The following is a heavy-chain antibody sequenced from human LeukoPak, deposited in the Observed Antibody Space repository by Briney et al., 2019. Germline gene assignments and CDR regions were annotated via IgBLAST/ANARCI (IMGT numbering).Heavy chain of an antibody. J-gene: IGHJ4*02. Sequence: GGSLRLSCAASGLILSSNYMSWVHQAPGKGLEWVSALYSGGSIYYADSVKGRFTISRDNSKNTLYLQMNSLRAEDTAVYYCARDPSRGLYYFDHWGQGTLVTVSS. V-gene: IGHV3-53*01. CDR3: ARDPSRGLYYFDH. D-gene: IGHD3/OR15-3a*01. CDR2: LYSGGSI. CDR1: GLILSSNY.